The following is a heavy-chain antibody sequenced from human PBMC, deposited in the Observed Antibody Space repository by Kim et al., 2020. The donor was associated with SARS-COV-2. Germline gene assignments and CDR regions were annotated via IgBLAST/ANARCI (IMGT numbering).Heavy chain of an antibody. CDR3: ARPRIVGAMGWFDP. J-gene: IGHJ5*02. D-gene: IGHD1-26*01. CDR1: GGSISSSSYY. CDR2: IYYSGST. Sequence: SETLSLTCTVSGGSISSSSYYWGWIRQPPGKGLEWIGSIYYSGSTYYNPSLKSRVTISVDTSKNQFSLKLSSVTAADTAVYYCARPRIVGAMGWFDPWGQGTLVTVSS. V-gene: IGHV4-39*01.